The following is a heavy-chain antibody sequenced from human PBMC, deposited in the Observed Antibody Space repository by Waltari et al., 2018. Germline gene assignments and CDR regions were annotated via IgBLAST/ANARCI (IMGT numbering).Heavy chain of an antibody. D-gene: IGHD6-19*01. CDR2: ITASGHIT. CDR3: AKGETTGWYRCFDY. V-gene: IGHV3-23*04. J-gene: IGHJ4*02. Sequence: EVQLVDSGGDLTQPGGSLRLSCVASGFTFASSARSWVRQVPGKGLEWVSSITASGHITYYADSVKGRFSISRDNSKNTVYLQMGSLRAEDTAVYHCAKGETTGWYRCFDYWGQGTQVTVSS. CDR1: GFTFASSA.